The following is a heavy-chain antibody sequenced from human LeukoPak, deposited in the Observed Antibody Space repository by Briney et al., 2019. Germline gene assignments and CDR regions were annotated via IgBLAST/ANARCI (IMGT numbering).Heavy chain of an antibody. Sequence: KPGGSLRLSCTASGLTFSTSGFNWVRQAPGKGLEWVASIGPTGSDRYHADSIKGRFTISRDNANNFLYLQMNSLRAEDTAVYYCATEANGRHYDYWGQGTLLTVSS. CDR2: IGPTGSDR. CDR1: GLTFSTSG. CDR3: ATEANGRHYDY. D-gene: IGHD2-8*01. V-gene: IGHV3-21*06. J-gene: IGHJ4*02.